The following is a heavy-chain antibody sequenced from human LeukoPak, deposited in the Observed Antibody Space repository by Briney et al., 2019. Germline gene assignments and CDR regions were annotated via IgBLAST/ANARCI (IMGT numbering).Heavy chain of an antibody. V-gene: IGHV3-74*01. J-gene: IGHJ3*02. Sequence: PGGSLRPSCAASGFTFSSYWMHWVRQAPGEGLVWVARITSDGSSTSHADSVKGRFAISRDNAKITLYLQMNSLRAEDTAVYYCARDYAVGESFDIWGQGTLVTVSS. CDR1: GFTFSSYW. CDR2: ITSDGSST. CDR3: ARDYAVGESFDI. D-gene: IGHD3-16*01.